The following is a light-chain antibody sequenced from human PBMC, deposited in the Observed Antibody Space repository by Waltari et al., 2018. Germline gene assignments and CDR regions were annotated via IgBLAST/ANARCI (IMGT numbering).Light chain of an antibody. CDR1: SSAGGGNYY. Sequence: QSALTQPPSASGSPGQSVTISCTGTSSAGGGNYYVSWYRQEPGKAPKLLIYHVTKRPSGVPARFSGSRSGNTASLTVSGLQAEDEADYFCSAYTGVNSLLFGGGTKLTVL. V-gene: IGLV2-8*01. CDR2: HVT. CDR3: SAYTGVNSLL. J-gene: IGLJ3*02.